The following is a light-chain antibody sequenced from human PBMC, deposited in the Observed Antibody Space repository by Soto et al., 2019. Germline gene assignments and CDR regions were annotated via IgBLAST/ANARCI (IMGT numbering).Light chain of an antibody. CDR1: QGISNY. CDR3: QKYDSAPLT. Sequence: DIQMTQSPSSLSASVGDRVTITCRASQGISNYLAWYQQKPGQVPKLLIYAASTLQSGVPSRFNGSGSGTDFILTISSLQPEDGATYYCQKYDSAPLTFGGGTRVEIK. CDR2: AAS. V-gene: IGKV1-27*01. J-gene: IGKJ4*01.